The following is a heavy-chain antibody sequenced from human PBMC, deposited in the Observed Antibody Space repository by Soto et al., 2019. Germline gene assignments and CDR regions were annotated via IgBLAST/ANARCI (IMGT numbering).Heavy chain of an antibody. Sequence: QVQLVQSGAEMKKPGASVKVSCESSGYTFTAYYIHWVRQAPGHGLEWMGWINPNGGGTKYAQKFQGRVTMTRYTSINTAYMELTRLTSDDTAVYYCARAVHTLIQGVRFRVDQWGQGTLVSVSS. J-gene: IGHJ4*02. CDR3: ARAVHTLIQGVRFRVDQ. CDR1: GYTFTAYY. CDR2: INPNGGGT. V-gene: IGHV1-2*02. D-gene: IGHD3-10*01.